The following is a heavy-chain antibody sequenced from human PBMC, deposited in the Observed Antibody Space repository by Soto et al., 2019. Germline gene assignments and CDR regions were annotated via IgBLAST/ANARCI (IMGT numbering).Heavy chain of an antibody. Sequence: GGSLRLSCAASGFSVGSDYMMWVRQGPGKSLEWVSIIYGGGRTFYSDSVKGRFTISRDTSKNMLFLQLNGLRVADTSRYFCTRGSSYDLWTGDPRSFDVWGQGIVVTVSS. D-gene: IGHD3-3*01. J-gene: IGHJ4*02. CDR3: TRGSSYDLWTGDPRSFDV. V-gene: IGHV3-53*01. CDR1: GFSVGSDY. CDR2: IYGGGRT.